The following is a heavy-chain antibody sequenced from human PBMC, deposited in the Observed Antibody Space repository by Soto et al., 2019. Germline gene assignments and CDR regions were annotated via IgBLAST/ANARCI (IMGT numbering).Heavy chain of an antibody. D-gene: IGHD3-16*01. CDR3: ARLKQDYAVA. Sequence: ASVKVSCKAAGYAFTSYDINWVRQATGQGLEWMGWMNPNSGNTAYAQKFQGRVTMTRNTSISTAYMELSSLRSEDTAVYYCARLKQDYAVAWGQGTLVTVSS. V-gene: IGHV1-8*01. J-gene: IGHJ5*02. CDR2: MNPNSGNT. CDR1: GYAFTSYD.